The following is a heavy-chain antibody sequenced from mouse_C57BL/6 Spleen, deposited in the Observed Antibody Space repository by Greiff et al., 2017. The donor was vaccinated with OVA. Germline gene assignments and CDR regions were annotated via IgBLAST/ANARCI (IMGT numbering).Heavy chain of an antibody. CDR3: ARYPTGGNFDY. Sequence: QVHVKQPGAELVKPGASVKMSCKASGYTFTSYWITWVKQRPGQGLEWIGDIYPGSGSTNYNEKFKSKATLTVDTSSSTAYMQLSSLTSEDSAVYYCARYPTGGNFDYWGQGTTLTVSS. CDR1: GYTFTSYW. V-gene: IGHV1-55*01. J-gene: IGHJ2*01. D-gene: IGHD1-1*01. CDR2: IYPGSGST.